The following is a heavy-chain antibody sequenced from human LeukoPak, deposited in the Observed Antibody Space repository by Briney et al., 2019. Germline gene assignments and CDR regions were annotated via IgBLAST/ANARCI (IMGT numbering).Heavy chain of an antibody. V-gene: IGHV3-23*01. D-gene: IGHD2-2*01. CDR2: ISGSGAST. CDR3: AKSRVVPAASSLFDY. CDR1: GFTFSSYA. J-gene: IGHJ4*02. Sequence: GGSLRFSCAASGFTFSSYAMSWVRQAPGKGLDWVSAISGSGASTYHADSVEGRFTISRDNSKNTLYLQMNSLRAEDTAVYYCAKSRVVPAASSLFDYWGQGTLVTVSS.